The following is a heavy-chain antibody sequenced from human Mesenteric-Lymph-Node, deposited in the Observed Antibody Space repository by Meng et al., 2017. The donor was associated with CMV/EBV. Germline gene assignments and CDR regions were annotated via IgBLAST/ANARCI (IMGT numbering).Heavy chain of an antibody. D-gene: IGHD3-22*01. CDR2: INPNRGGT. Sequence: ASVKVSCKASGYTFTGYYIHWVRQAPGQGLEWMGWINPNRGGTNYAQKFQGRVTMTRDTSISTAYMELSRLRSDDTAVYYCARILDYRLLGNDYWGQGTLVTVSS. CDR1: GYTFTGYY. V-gene: IGHV1-2*02. J-gene: IGHJ4*02. CDR3: ARILDYRLLGNDY.